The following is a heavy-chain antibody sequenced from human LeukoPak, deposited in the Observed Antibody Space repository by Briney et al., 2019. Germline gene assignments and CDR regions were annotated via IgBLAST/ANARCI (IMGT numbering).Heavy chain of an antibody. CDR1: GYTFTSYD. Sequence: ASVKVSCKASGYTFTSYDINWVRQATGQGLEWMGWMNPNSGNTGYAQKFQGRVTMTRNTSISTAYMELSSLRSEDTAVYYCAREGYYDILTGYYPGYYYGMDVWGQGTTVTVSS. CDR2: MNPNSGNT. V-gene: IGHV1-8*01. CDR3: AREGYYDILTGYYPGYYYGMDV. J-gene: IGHJ6*02. D-gene: IGHD3-9*01.